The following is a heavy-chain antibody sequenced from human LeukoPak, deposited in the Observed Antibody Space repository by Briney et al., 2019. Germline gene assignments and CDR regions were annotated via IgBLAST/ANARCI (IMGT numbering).Heavy chain of an antibody. Sequence: ASVKVSCKASGYTFTSYGISWVRQAPGQGLEWMGWISAYNGNTNYAQKLQGRVTMTTDTSTSTAYMELRSLRSDDTAVYYCARSYQVVVVPAAIYYWGQGTLVTVSS. CDR2: ISAYNGNT. CDR1: GYTFTSYG. CDR3: ARSYQVVVVPAAIYY. D-gene: IGHD2-2*02. J-gene: IGHJ4*02. V-gene: IGHV1-18*01.